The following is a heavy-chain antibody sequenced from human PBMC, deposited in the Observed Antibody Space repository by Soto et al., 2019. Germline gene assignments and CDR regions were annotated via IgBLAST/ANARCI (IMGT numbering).Heavy chain of an antibody. J-gene: IGHJ4*01. D-gene: IGHD6-19*01. Sequence: SETLSLTCTVSGYSVRGDSYWGWIRQPPGKGPEWIASIYHGGTTFYNPSLKSRITISIDTSNNQFSLKLRSVTAADTAVYYCARVNVMVVAGSTFDYWGHGTLVTVSS. CDR3: ARVNVMVVAGSTFDY. CDR1: GYSVRGDSY. CDR2: IYHGGTT. V-gene: IGHV4-38-2*02.